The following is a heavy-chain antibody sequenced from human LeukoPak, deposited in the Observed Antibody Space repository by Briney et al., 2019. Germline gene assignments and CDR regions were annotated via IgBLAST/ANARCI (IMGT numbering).Heavy chain of an antibody. Sequence: SETLSLTCTVSGGSISSYHWSWIRQPPGKGLEWIGYIYSSGSTSYNPSLKSRVAISVDTSKNQFSLKLSSVTAADTAVYYCARRISGGSSDYWGQGTLVTVSS. CDR3: ARRISGGSSDY. V-gene: IGHV4-59*08. CDR1: GGSISSYH. CDR2: IYSSGST. D-gene: IGHD2-15*01. J-gene: IGHJ4*02.